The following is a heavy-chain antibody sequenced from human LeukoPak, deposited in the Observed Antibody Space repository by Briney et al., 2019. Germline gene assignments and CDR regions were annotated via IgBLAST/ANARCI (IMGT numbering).Heavy chain of an antibody. Sequence: GGSLRLSCAASGFTFDDYGMSWVRQTPDKGLEWVSVIYSGGSTYYADSVKGRFTISRDNSKNTVSLEMNSLGAEDTAVYYCAKFSYGFYKYVDYWGQGTLVAVSS. D-gene: IGHD3-9*01. CDR2: IYSGGST. CDR3: AKFSYGFYKYVDY. CDR1: GFTFDDYG. V-gene: IGHV3-66*01. J-gene: IGHJ4*02.